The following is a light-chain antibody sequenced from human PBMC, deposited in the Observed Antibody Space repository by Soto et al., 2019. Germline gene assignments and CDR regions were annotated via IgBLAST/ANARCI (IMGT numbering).Light chain of an antibody. V-gene: IGKV3-20*01. CDR1: QSVSSSY. CDR2: GAS. CDR3: QHYCSSRCT. Sequence: EIVLTQSPGTLSLSPGERATLSCRASQSVSSSYLAWYQQKPGQAPRLLIYGASSRATGIPDRFSGSGSGTDFTLTISRLEPEDFVLYYCQHYCSSRCTFGQGTKLEIK. J-gene: IGKJ2*02.